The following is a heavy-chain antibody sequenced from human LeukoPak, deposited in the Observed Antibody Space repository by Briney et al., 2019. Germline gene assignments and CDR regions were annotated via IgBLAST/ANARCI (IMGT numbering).Heavy chain of an antibody. D-gene: IGHD2-15*01. CDR1: GYPFTKSG. V-gene: IGHV1-18*01. J-gene: IGHJ4*02. Sequence: GASVKVSCKGSGYPFTKSGIAWVRQAPGQGLEWMGWISAYNGNTNYAQKLQGRVTMTTDTSTSTAYMELRSLRSDDTAVYYCARDRWYSADYWGQGTLVTVSS. CDR2: ISAYNGNT. CDR3: ARDRWYSADY.